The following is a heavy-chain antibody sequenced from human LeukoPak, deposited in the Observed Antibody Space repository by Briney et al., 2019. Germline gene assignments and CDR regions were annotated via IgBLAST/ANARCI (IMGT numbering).Heavy chain of an antibody. CDR2: INLSGTYV. J-gene: IGHJ3*02. CDR3: ARHHNMLSGAFDI. CDR1: GFTFSRYN. D-gene: IGHD2-8*01. Sequence: GGSLRLSCAASGFTFSRYNMIWVRQAPGKGLGWVSSINLSGTYVYYAESVRGRFTISRDNAKNSLYLQMNSLRAEDTAVYYCARHHNMLSGAFDIWGQGTMVTVSS. V-gene: IGHV3-21*01.